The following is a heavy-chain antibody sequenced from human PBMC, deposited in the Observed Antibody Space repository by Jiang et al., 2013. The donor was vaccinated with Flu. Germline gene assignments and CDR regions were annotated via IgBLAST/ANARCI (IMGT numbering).Heavy chain of an antibody. CDR2: INHSGST. Sequence: LLKPSETLSLTCAVYGGSFSGYYWSWIRQPPGKGLEWIGEINHSGSTNYNPSLKSRVTISVDTSKNQFSLKLSSVTAADTAVYYCARGPGERGPWALWGTPFDYWGQGTLVTVSS. CDR3: ARGPGERGPWALWGTPFDY. CDR1: GGSFSGYY. J-gene: IGHJ4*02. V-gene: IGHV4-34*01. D-gene: IGHD3-16*01.